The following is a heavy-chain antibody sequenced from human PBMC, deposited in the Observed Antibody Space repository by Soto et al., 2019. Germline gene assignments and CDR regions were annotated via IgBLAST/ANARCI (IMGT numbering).Heavy chain of an antibody. D-gene: IGHD2-15*01. J-gene: IGHJ3*01. V-gene: IGHV1-69*14. Sequence: QVQLVQSGAEVKKPGSSVKVSCKASGGSFRREAINWVRQAPGQGPEWMGNILPFFGTADYAQKFQGRVTXXADMSTTTVYMELSSLRVEDTAVYYCARGHEFGGNSDAFEVWGQGTMVIVSS. CDR3: ARGHEFGGNSDAFEV. CDR2: ILPFFGTA. CDR1: GGSFRREA.